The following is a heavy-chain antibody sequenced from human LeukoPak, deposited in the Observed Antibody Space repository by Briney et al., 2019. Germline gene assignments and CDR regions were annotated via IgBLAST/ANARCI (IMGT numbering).Heavy chain of an antibody. D-gene: IGHD2-15*01. CDR1: GFTFSSYA. CDR2: ISGSGGST. CDR3: AKRMSRGRLLVIHYYGMDV. Sequence: PGGSLRLSCAASGFTFSSYAMSWVRQAPGKGLEWVSAISGSGGSTYYADSVKGRFTISRDNSKNTLYLQMNSLRAEDTAVYYCAKRMSRGRLLVIHYYGMDVWGQGTTVTVSS. J-gene: IGHJ6*02. V-gene: IGHV3-23*01.